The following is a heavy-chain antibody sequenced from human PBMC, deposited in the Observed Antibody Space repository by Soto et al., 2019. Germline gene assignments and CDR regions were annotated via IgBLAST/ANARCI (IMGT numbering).Heavy chain of an antibody. J-gene: IGHJ4*02. CDR1: GFTFSSYG. CDR3: AKDRVESYHSVYYFDY. CDR2: ISYDGSNK. D-gene: IGHD2-2*01. V-gene: IGHV3-30*18. Sequence: QVQLVESGGGVVQPGRSLRLSCAASGFTFSSYGMHWVRQAPGKGLEWVAVISYDGSNKYYADSVKGRFTISRDNSKNTLDLQMNSLRAEDTAVYYCAKDRVESYHSVYYFDYWGQGTLVTVSS.